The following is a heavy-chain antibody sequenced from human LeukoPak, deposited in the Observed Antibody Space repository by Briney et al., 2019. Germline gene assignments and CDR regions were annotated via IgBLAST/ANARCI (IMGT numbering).Heavy chain of an antibody. CDR2: IIPIFGTA. J-gene: IGHJ4*02. CDR3: ARHDLGEYSSVWYYFDY. V-gene: IGHV1-69*01. D-gene: IGHD6-19*01. CDR1: GGTFSSYA. Sequence: ASVKVSCKASGGTFSSYAISWVRQAPGQGLEWMGGIIPIFGTANYAQKFQGRVTITADESTSTAYMELSSLRSEDTAVYYCARHDLGEYSSVWYYFDYWSQGTLVTVSS.